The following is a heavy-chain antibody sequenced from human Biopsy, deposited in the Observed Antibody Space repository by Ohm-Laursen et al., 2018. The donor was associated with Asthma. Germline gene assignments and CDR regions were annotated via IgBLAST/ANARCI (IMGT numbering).Heavy chain of an antibody. CDR1: GFTFSNYG. D-gene: IGHD2-21*01. CDR3: AKDERAYYGSDSKYMQPVPLGD. Sequence: SLRLSCAAPGFTFSNYGMHWVRQAPGKGLDWVAVISFDGSNKNYADSVKGRFTISRDKSDNTLYLQMNSLTAEDTAVYHCAKDERAYYGSDSKYMQPVPLGDWGQGTVVIVSA. V-gene: IGHV3-30*18. J-gene: IGHJ4*02. CDR2: ISFDGSNK.